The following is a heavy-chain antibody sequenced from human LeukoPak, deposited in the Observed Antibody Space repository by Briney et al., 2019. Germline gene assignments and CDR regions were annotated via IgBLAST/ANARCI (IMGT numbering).Heavy chain of an antibody. D-gene: IGHD5-18*01. V-gene: IGHV3-33*08. Sequence: GGSLRLSCAASGFTFSSYWMSWVRQAPGKGLEWVAIMWYDGSNKYYTDPVKGRFTISRDNSKNTLYLQMNSLRVEDTAVYYCAREDTALVIAYWGQGTLVTVSS. J-gene: IGHJ4*02. CDR3: AREDTALVIAY. CDR2: MWYDGSNK. CDR1: GFTFSSYW.